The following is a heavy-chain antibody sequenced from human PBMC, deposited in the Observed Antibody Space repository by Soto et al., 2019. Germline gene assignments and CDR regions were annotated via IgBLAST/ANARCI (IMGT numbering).Heavy chain of an antibody. V-gene: IGHV3-23*01. J-gene: IGHJ6*02. D-gene: IGHD5-12*01. Sequence: EVQLLESGGGLVQPGGSLRLSCAASGFTFSSYAMSWVRQAPGKGLEWVSAISGSGGSTYYADSVKGRFTISRDNSKNTLYLQMNSLRAEDTAVYYCAKSKFLSGYENYYYYGMDVWGQGTTVTVSS. CDR3: AKSKFLSGYENYYYYGMDV. CDR2: ISGSGGST. CDR1: GFTFSSYA.